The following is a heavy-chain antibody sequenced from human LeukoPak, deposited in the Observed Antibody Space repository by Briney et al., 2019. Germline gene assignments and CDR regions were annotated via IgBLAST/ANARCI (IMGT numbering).Heavy chain of an antibody. CDR3: ARLVVVPAAINYYYGMDV. J-gene: IGHJ6*02. V-gene: IGHV1-8*01. Sequence: GASVKVSCKASGYTFTSYDINWVRQATGQGLEWMGWMNPNSGNTGYAQKFQGRVTMTRNTSISTAYMELSSLRSEDTAVYYCARLVVVPAAINYYYGMDVWGQGTTVTVSS. CDR2: MNPNSGNT. D-gene: IGHD2-2*02. CDR1: GYTFTSYD.